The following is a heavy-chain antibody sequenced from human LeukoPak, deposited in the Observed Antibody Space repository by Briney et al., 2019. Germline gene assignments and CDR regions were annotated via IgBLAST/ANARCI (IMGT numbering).Heavy chain of an antibody. J-gene: IGHJ4*02. CDR2: IIPIFGTA. D-gene: IGHD3-22*01. CDR3: ARDRGYYDSSGYYYGGDFDY. CDR1: GGTFSSYA. V-gene: IGHV1-69*13. Sequence: SVKVSCKASGGTFSSYAISWVRQAPGQGLEWMGGIIPIFGTANYAQKFQGRVTITADESTSTAYMELSRLRSDDTAVYYCARDRGYYDSSGYYYGGDFDYWGQGTLVTVSS.